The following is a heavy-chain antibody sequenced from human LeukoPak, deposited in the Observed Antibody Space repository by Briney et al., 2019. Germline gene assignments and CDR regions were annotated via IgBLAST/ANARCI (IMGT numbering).Heavy chain of an antibody. CDR2: IIPIFGTA. CDR1: GGIFSSYA. D-gene: IGHD3-10*01. J-gene: IGHJ4*02. CDR3: ARDTDYGSGSYYGY. Sequence: ASVKVSCKASGGIFSSYAISWVRQARGQGLEGMGGIIPIFGTANYAQKFQGRVTITTDESTSTAYMEQSSLRSEDTAVYYCARDTDYGSGSYYGYWGQGTLVTVSS. V-gene: IGHV1-69*05.